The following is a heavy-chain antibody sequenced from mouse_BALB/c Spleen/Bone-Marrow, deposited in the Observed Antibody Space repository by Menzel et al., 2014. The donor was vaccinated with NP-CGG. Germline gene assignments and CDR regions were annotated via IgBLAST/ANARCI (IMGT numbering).Heavy chain of an antibody. Sequence: EVQRVESGGGLVQPGGSLKLSCAASGFDFSRYWMSWVRQAPGRGLEWIGEINPDSSTINYTPSLKDKFIISRDNAKNTLYLQMSKVRSEDTALYYCARLGNYGWFAYWSQGTLVTVSA. D-gene: IGHD2-1*01. V-gene: IGHV4-1*02. CDR1: GFDFSRYW. J-gene: IGHJ3*01. CDR3: ARLGNYGWFAY. CDR2: INPDSSTI.